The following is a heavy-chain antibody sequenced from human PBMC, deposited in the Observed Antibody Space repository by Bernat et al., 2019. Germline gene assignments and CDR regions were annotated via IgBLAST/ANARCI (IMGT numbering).Heavy chain of an antibody. CDR2: ISYDGSYT. CDR3: AKDPGDYEPPIIASDF. CDR1: GFTFSNYG. Sequence: QVQLVESGGGVVQPGRSLRLSCTASGFTFSNYGLHWVRQAPGQGLEWVAIISYDGSYTYYADSVKGRFAISRDNSNDRLYLQMNSLRTEDTATYYCAKDPGDYEPPIIASDFRGQGTLVTVSS. D-gene: IGHD4-17*01. V-gene: IGHV3-30*13. J-gene: IGHJ4*02.